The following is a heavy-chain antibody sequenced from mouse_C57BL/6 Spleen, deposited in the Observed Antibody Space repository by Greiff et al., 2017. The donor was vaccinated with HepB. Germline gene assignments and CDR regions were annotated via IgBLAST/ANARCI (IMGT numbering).Heavy chain of an antibody. CDR2: IRSKSNNYAT. Sequence: EVQGVESGGGLVQPKGSLKLSCAASGFSFNTYAMNWVRQAPGKGLEWVARIRSKSNNYATYYADSVKDRFTISRDDSERMLYLQMNNLKTEDTAIYYCSSYAMDYWGQGTSVTVSS. CDR1: GFSFNTYA. CDR3: SSYAMDY. V-gene: IGHV10-1*01. J-gene: IGHJ4*01.